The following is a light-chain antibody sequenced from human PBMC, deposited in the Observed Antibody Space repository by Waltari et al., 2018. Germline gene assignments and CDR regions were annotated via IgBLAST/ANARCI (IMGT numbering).Light chain of an antibody. CDR1: QSVSRT. V-gene: IGKV3-20*01. J-gene: IGKJ1*01. CDR2: GAS. CDR3: QHYVRLPAT. Sequence: SLFPGERATLSCRASQSVSRTLAWYQQRPGQAPRLLIYGASSRATGIPDRFSGGGSGTDFSLTISRLEPEDFAVYYCQHYVRLPATFGQGTKVEIK.